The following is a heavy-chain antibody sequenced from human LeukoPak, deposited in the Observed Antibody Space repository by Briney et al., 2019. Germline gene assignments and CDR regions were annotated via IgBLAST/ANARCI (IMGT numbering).Heavy chain of an antibody. CDR1: GGTFSSYA. D-gene: IGHD6-6*01. CDR2: IIPIFGTA. Sequence: SVKVSCKASGGTFSSYAISWVRQAPGQGLEWMGGIIPIFGTANYAQKFQGRVTITADESTSTAYMELSSLRSEDTAVYYCARRGSSSSAFDYWGQGTLVTVSS. J-gene: IGHJ4*02. CDR3: ARRGSSSSAFDY. V-gene: IGHV1-69*13.